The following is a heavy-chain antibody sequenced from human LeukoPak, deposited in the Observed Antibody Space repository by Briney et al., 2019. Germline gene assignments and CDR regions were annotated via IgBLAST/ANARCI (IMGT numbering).Heavy chain of an antibody. D-gene: IGHD2-15*01. V-gene: IGHV4-4*02. CDR3: ARDPSACSGGSCYSGY. J-gene: IGHJ4*02. CDR1: GGSISSSNW. CDR2: IYHSGST. Sequence: SETLSLTCAVSGGSISSSNWWGWVRQPPGKGLEWIGEIYHSGSTNYNPSLKSRVTISVDKSKNPFSLKLSSVTAADTAVYYCARDPSACSGGSCYSGYWGQGTLVTVSS.